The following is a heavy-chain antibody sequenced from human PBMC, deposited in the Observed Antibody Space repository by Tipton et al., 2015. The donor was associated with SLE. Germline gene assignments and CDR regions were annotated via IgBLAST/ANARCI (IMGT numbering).Heavy chain of an antibody. V-gene: IGHV4-59*11. D-gene: IGHD3-3*01. CDR1: GGSISSHY. CDR3: ARSGYYDFWSVYDPLVY. CDR2: IYYSGST. Sequence: TLSLTCTVSGGSISSHYWSWIRQPPGKGLEWIGYIYYSGSTNYNPSLKSRFTISVDTSKNQFSLKLSSVTAADTAVYYCARSGYYDFWSVYDPLVYWVQGTLVTVSS. J-gene: IGHJ4*02.